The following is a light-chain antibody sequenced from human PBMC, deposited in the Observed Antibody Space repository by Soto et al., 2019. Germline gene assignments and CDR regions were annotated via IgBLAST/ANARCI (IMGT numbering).Light chain of an antibody. V-gene: IGKV3-15*01. Sequence: EIVLTHSPATLSLSPWEIATLSCRASQSVSSYLAWYQQKPGQAPRLLIHGATTRATGIPARFSGSGSGTEFTRTISSLQSEDFAVYYCQQYNNWPRTFGQGTKVDIK. J-gene: IGKJ1*01. CDR1: QSVSSY. CDR2: GAT. CDR3: QQYNNWPRT.